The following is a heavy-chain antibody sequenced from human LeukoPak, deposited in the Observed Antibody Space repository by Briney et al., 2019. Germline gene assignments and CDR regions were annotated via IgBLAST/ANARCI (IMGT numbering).Heavy chain of an antibody. CDR2: ISGSGGST. CDR3: AKARWLQLFLFDY. J-gene: IGHJ4*02. CDR1: GFTFSSYA. D-gene: IGHD5-24*01. V-gene: IGHV3-23*01. Sequence: GGSLRLSCAASGFTFSSYAMSRVRQAPGKGLEWVSAISGSGGSTYYADSVKGRFTISRDNSKNTLYLQMNSLRAEDTAVYYCAKARWLQLFLFDYWGQGTLVTVSS.